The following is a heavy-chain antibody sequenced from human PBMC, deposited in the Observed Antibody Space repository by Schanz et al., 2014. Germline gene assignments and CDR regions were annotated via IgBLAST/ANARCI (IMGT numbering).Heavy chain of an antibody. CDR1: GYTFISYG. V-gene: IGHV1-18*01. CDR2: ISAYNGHT. D-gene: IGHD3-10*01. CDR3: ARAKRFGDMDV. Sequence: QVQLVQSWAEVKGPGASVKVSCTASGYTFISYGIKWVRQAPGQGLEWMGWISAYNGHTDYAQKLQGRVTLTTDTSTSTAYMELRNLRSDDTAVYYCARAKRFGDMDVWGQGTTVTVSS. J-gene: IGHJ6*02.